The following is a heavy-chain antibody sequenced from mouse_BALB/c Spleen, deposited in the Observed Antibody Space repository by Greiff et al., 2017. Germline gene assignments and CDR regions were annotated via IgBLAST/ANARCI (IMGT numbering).Heavy chain of an antibody. V-gene: IGHV3-8*02. CDR2: ISYSGST. J-gene: IGHJ3*01. D-gene: IGHD2-1*01. Sequence: EVQVVESGPSLVKPSQTLSLTCSVTGDSITSGYWNWIRKFPGNKLEYMGYISYSGSTYYNPSLKSRISITRDTSKNQYYLQLNSVTTEDTATYYCAGGNPRGFAYWGQGTLVTVSA. CDR3: AGGNPRGFAY. CDR1: GDSITSGY.